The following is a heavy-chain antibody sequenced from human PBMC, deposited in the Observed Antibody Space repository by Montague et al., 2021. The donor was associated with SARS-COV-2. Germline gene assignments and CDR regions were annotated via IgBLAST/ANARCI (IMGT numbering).Heavy chain of an antibody. J-gene: IGHJ4*02. CDR1: GFTFSSNS. CDR3: ARDHYDILTGYYY. Sequence: SLRLSCAASGFTFSSNSMNWVRQAPGKGLEWVSSISSSSSYIYYADSVRGRFTISRDNAKNSLYLQMNSLRAEDTAVYYCARDHYDILTGYYYWGQGTLVTVSS. V-gene: IGHV3-21*01. D-gene: IGHD3-9*01. CDR2: ISSSSSYI.